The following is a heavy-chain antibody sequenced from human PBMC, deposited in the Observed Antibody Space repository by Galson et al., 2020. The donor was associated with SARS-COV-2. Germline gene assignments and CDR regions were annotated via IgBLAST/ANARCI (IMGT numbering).Heavy chain of an antibody. V-gene: IGHV3-23*01. CDR1: GFTFRSYA. J-gene: IGHJ4*02. D-gene: IGHD3-22*01. CDR2: ISDTGLST. Sequence: GGSLRLSCAASGFTFRSYAMTWVRQAPGKGLEWVSTISDTGLSTYYADSVRGRFTLSRDNSKNTLFLQMDSLRVDDTAVYYCAKRIYDSSGVDYWGQGTLVTVSP. CDR3: AKRIYDSSGVDY.